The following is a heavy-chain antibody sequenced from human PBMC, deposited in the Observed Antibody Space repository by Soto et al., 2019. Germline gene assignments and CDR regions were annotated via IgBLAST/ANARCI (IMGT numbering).Heavy chain of an antibody. J-gene: IGHJ4*02. CDR2: ISNSGATT. V-gene: IGHV3-23*01. Sequence: PGGSLRLSCAASGFTLSSYAMSWVRQAPGKGLEWVSVISNSGATTYYADSVKGRFTISRDNSKNTLHLQMSSLRAEDTAVYYCAKGLLRSVATFYFDYWGQGTLVTVSS. CDR1: GFTLSSYA. CDR3: AKGLLRSVATFYFDY. D-gene: IGHD5-12*01.